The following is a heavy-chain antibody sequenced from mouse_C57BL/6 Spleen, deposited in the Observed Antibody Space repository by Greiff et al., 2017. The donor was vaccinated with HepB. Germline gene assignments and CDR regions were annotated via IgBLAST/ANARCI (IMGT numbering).Heavy chain of an antibody. Sequence: QVQLQQSGPELVKPGASVKISCRASGYSFTSYYIHWVKQRPGQGLEWIGWIYPGSGNTKYNEKFKGKATLTADTSSSTAYMQLSSLTSEDSAVYYCAREGTAQALWFAYWGQGTLVTVSA. V-gene: IGHV1-66*01. D-gene: IGHD3-2*02. CDR2: IYPGSGNT. CDR1: GYSFTSYY. J-gene: IGHJ3*01. CDR3: AREGTAQALWFAY.